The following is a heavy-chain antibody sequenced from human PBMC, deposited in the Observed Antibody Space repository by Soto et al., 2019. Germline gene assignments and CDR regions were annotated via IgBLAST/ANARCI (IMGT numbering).Heavy chain of an antibody. CDR1: GGSISSYY. V-gene: IGHV4-59*12. D-gene: IGHD4-17*01. J-gene: IGHJ5*02. Sequence: SETLSLTCTVSGGSISSYYWSWIRQPPGKGLEWIGYIYYSGSTNYNPSLKSRVTISVDTSKNQFSLKLSSVTAADTAVYYCARELNTVTYNWFDPWGQGTLVTVSS. CDR3: ARELNTVTYNWFDP. CDR2: IYYSGST.